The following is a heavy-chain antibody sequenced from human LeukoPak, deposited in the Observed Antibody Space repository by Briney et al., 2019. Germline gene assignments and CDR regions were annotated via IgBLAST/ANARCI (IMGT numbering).Heavy chain of an antibody. CDR1: GFTFSSYS. V-gene: IGHV3-48*04. D-gene: IGHD4-17*01. J-gene: IGHJ6*03. CDR3: ARNGQTTVTSNYYYYFLDV. CDR2: ITSSGSTK. Sequence: GGSLRLSCAASGFTFSSYSMNWIRQAPGKGPEWVAYITSSGSTKYYANSVRGRFTISRDNGGNSLYLEMNSLTAEDSAIYYCARNGQTTVTSNYYYYFLDVWGTGTTVAVSS.